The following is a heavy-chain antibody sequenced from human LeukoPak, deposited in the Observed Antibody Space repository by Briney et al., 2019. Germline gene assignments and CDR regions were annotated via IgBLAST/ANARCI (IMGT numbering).Heavy chain of an antibody. Sequence: PGGSLRLSCAASGFTFDDYAMHWVRQAPGKGLEWVSGISWNSGSIGYADSVKGRFTISRDNAKNSLYLQMNSLRAEDTALYYCAKDAWLYSGFDYWAREPWSPSPQ. V-gene: IGHV3-9*01. D-gene: IGHD5-12*01. CDR2: ISWNSGSI. J-gene: IGHJ4*02. CDR3: AKDAWLYSGFDY. CDR1: GFTFDDYA.